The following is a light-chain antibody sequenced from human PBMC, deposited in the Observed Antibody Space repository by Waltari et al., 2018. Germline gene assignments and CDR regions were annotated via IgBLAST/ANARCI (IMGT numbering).Light chain of an antibody. V-gene: IGKV4-1*01. Sequence: DIVMTKSPDSLAVSLGERVSINCKSSQSIFYSSNNKNYLAWYQQKPGQPPKLPIYWASSREFGVPKRFSGSGSGTDFTLTISSLEAEDVAIYYCQQYYSMPLTFGPGTTVEI. CDR3: QQYYSMPLT. CDR2: WAS. CDR1: QSIFYSSNNKNY. J-gene: IGKJ3*01.